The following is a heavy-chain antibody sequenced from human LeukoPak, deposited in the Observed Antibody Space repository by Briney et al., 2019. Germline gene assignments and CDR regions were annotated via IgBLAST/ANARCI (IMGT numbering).Heavy chain of an antibody. Sequence: GGSLRLSCAASGFTFSSYGMHWVRQAPGKGLEWVAVIWYDGSNKYYVDSVKGRFTISRDNSKNTLSLQMNSLRAEDTAVYYCARDGSVAVNPTYHFGYWGQGTLVTVSP. CDR3: ARDGSVAVNPTYHFGY. CDR1: GFTFSSYG. J-gene: IGHJ4*02. V-gene: IGHV3-30*19. D-gene: IGHD3-22*01. CDR2: IWYDGSNK.